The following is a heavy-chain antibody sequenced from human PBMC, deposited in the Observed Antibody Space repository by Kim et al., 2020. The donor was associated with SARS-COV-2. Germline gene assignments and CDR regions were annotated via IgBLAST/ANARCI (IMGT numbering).Heavy chain of an antibody. J-gene: IGHJ6*02. D-gene: IGHD3-10*01. Sequence: ASVKVSCKASGYIFTSYGISWVRQAPGQGLEWMGWISVYNGNTNYAQKVQGRVTMTTDTSTSTAYMELRSLRSDDTAVYYCATIPPQTHYYGSGGPYYGMDVWGQGTTVTVSS. V-gene: IGHV1-18*01. CDR2: ISVYNGNT. CDR3: ATIPPQTHYYGSGGPYYGMDV. CDR1: GYIFTSYG.